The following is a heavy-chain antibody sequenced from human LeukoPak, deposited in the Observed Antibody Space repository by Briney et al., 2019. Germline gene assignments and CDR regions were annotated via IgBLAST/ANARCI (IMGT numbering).Heavy chain of an antibody. Sequence: SETLSLTCAVYGGSFSGYYWSWIRQPPGKGLEWIGEINHSGSTNYNPSLKSRVTISVDTSKNQFSLKLSSVTAADTAVYYCASGSSGYYADYWGQGTLVTVSS. J-gene: IGHJ4*02. D-gene: IGHD3-22*01. CDR1: GGSFSGYY. CDR2: INHSGST. CDR3: ASGSSGYYADY. V-gene: IGHV4-34*01.